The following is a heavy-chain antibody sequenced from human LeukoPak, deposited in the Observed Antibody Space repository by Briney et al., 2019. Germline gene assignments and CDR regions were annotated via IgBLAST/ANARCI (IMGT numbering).Heavy chain of an antibody. CDR1: GGSFSGYY. Sequence: SETLSLTCVVYGGSFSGYYWSWIRQPPGKGLEWIGEINHSGSTNYNPSLKSRVTISVDTSKNQFSLKLSSVTAADTAVYYCASGDYGDPPLNYWGQGTLVTVSS. D-gene: IGHD4/OR15-4a*01. CDR2: INHSGST. J-gene: IGHJ4*02. CDR3: ASGDYGDPPLNY. V-gene: IGHV4-34*01.